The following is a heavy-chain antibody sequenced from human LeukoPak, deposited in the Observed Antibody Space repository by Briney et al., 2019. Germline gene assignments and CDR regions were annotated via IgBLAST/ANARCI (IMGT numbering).Heavy chain of an antibody. CDR2: INHSGST. Sequence: PSETLSLTCAVYGGSFSGYYWSWIRQPPGKGLEWIGEINHSGSTNYNPSLKSRVTISVDTSKNQFSLKLSSVTAADTAVYYCARGDRGYSYGYDYWGQGTLVTVSS. CDR1: GGSFSGYY. CDR3: ARGDRGYSYGYDY. V-gene: IGHV4-34*01. J-gene: IGHJ4*02. D-gene: IGHD5-18*01.